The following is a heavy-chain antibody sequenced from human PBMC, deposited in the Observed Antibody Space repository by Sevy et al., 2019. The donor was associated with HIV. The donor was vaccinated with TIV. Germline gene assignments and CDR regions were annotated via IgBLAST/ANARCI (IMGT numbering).Heavy chain of an antibody. J-gene: IGHJ1*01. D-gene: IGHD3-10*01. Sequence: ASVKVSCKASGGTFSSYAISWVRQAPGQGLEWMGGIIPIFGTANYGQKFQGRVTITADKSTSTAYMELSSLRSEDTAVYYCASLYDYYGSGSYYIEYFQHWGQGTLVTVSS. V-gene: IGHV1-69*06. CDR3: ASLYDYYGSGSYYIEYFQH. CDR2: IIPIFGTA. CDR1: GGTFSSYA.